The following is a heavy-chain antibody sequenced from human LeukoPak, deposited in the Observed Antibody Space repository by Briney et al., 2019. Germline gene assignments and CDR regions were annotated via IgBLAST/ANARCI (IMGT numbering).Heavy chain of an antibody. J-gene: IGHJ5*02. CDR1: GFTVSSNY. V-gene: IGHV3-53*01. CDR3: ARVGLSTIFGVAEYNWFDP. CDR2: IYSGGST. Sequence: GGSLRLSCAASGFTVSSNYMSWVRQAPGKGLEWVSVIYSGGSTHYADSVKGRFTMSRDNSKNTPYLQMNSLRAEDTAVYYCARVGLSTIFGVAEYNWFDPWGQGTLVTVSS. D-gene: IGHD3-3*01.